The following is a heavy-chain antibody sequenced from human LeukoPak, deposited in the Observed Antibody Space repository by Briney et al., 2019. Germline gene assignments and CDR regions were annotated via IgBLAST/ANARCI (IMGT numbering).Heavy chain of an antibody. CDR1: GGSISSYY. CDR3: ARDREDGYNPELLGWYFDL. CDR2: IYYSGST. J-gene: IGHJ2*01. V-gene: IGHV4-59*01. D-gene: IGHD5-24*01. Sequence: SETLSLTCTVSGGSISSYYWSWIRQPPGKGLEWIGYIYYSGSTNYNPSLKSRVTISVDTSKNQFSLKLSSVTAADTAVYYCARDREDGYNPELLGWYFDLWGRGTLVTVSS.